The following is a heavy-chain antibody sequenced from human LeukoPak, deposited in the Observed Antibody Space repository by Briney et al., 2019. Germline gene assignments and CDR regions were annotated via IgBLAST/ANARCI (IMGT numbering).Heavy chain of an antibody. CDR2: INHSGST. V-gene: IGHV4-34*01. J-gene: IGHJ3*02. CDR1: GGSFSGYY. Sequence: SETLSLTCAVYGGSFSGYYWGWIRQPPGKGLEWIGEINHSGSTNYNPSLKSRVTISVDTSKNQFSLKLSSVTAADTAVYYCARERARWHPPNAFDIWGQGTMVTVSS. CDR3: ARERARWHPPNAFDI. D-gene: IGHD2-15*01.